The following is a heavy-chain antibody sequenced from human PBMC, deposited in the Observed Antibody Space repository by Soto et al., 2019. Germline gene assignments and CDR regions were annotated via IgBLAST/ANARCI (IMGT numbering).Heavy chain of an antibody. CDR1: GVPITDSY. J-gene: IGHJ5*02. V-gene: IGHV4-4*07. CDR2: VHAGGSV. Sequence: QAQLQVSGPGVVKPAETLSLICDVSGVPITDSYWSWIRQSPGKGLEWIGRVHAGGSVNYNPSLRRRAATSVDPSKSPVSLRLTSVTAADTAVYFCARENTPEMTRGWFAPWGQGTLVTVSS. CDR3: ARENTPEMTRGWFAP. D-gene: IGHD3-10*01.